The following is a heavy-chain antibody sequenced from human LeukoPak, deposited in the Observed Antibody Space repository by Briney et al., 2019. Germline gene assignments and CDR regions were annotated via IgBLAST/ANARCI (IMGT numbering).Heavy chain of an antibody. J-gene: IGHJ6*02. CDR2: ISAYNGNT. CDR1: GYTLTSYG. V-gene: IGHV1-18*01. D-gene: IGHD3-10*01. Sequence: ASVKVSCKASGYTLTSYGISWVRQAPGQGLEWMGWISAYNGNTNYAQKLQGRVTMTTDTSTSTAYMELRSLRSDDTAVYYCARDESTSIYYYGSGIYYYYYGMDVWGQGTTVTVSS. CDR3: ARDESTSIYYYGSGIYYYYYGMDV.